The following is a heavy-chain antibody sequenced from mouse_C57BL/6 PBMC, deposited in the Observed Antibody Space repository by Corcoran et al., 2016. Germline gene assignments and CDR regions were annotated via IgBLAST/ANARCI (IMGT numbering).Heavy chain of an antibody. J-gene: IGHJ3*01. CDR3: ARGNYYGSSGFAY. D-gene: IGHD1-1*01. CDR1: GIDFSRYW. CDR2: INPDSSTI. V-gene: IGHV4-1*01. Sequence: EVKLLQSGGGLVQPGGSLKLSCAASGIDFSRYWMSWVRRAPGKGLEWIGEINPDSSTINYAPSLKDKFIISRDNAKNTLYLQMSKVRSEDTALYYCARGNYYGSSGFAYWGQGTLVTVSA.